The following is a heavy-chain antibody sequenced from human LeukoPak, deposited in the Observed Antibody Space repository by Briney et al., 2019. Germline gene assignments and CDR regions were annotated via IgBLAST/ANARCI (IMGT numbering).Heavy chain of an antibody. CDR3: ARVGRDNHNDYIDY. V-gene: IGHV4-59*01. CDR2: IHYSGST. Sequence: SETLSLTCSVSGGSISGSYWSWIRQTPEKGLEWIAHIHYSGSTTLNPSLKSRVTISIDTSKNQFSLRVRPVTAADTAVYYCARVGRDNHNDYIDYWGQGTLVTVSS. D-gene: IGHD1-14*01. CDR1: GGSISGSY. J-gene: IGHJ4*02.